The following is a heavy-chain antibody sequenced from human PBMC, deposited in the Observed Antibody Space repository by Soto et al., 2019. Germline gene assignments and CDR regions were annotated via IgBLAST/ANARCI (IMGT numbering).Heavy chain of an antibody. D-gene: IGHD6-13*01. CDR1: GFTFSSYW. V-gene: IGHV3-7*01. Sequence: EVQLVESGGGLVQPGGSLRLSCAASGFTFSSYWMSWVRQAPGKGLEWVANIKQDGNEKYYVDSVKGRFTISRDNGKNSLYLQMNSLRAEDTAVYYCARDRRFGQQRAGGRTYNWFDPWGQGTLDTVSS. CDR2: IKQDGNEK. J-gene: IGHJ5*02. CDR3: ARDRRFGQQRAGGRTYNWFDP.